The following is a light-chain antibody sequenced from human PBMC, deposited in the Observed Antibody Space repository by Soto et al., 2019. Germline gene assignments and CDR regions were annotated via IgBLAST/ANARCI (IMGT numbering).Light chain of an antibody. CDR3: QQYYSTPPLT. J-gene: IGKJ4*01. V-gene: IGKV4-1*01. CDR1: QRVLYSSNNKNY. Sequence: DIVMTQSPASLAVSLGERATINCKSSQRVLYSSNNKNYLAWYQQKPGQPPKLLIYWASTRESGVSDRFSGSGSGTDFPLTISSLQAEDVAVYYCQQYYSTPPLTFGGGTKVEIK. CDR2: WAS.